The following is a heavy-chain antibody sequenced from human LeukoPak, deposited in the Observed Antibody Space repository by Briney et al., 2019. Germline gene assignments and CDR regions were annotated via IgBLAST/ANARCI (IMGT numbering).Heavy chain of an antibody. CDR2: ISGDSKYI. V-gene: IGHV3-21*01. CDR1: GFTFSRYT. Sequence: GGALRLSCAGSGFTFSRYTFNWVRQAPGRGLEGVSAISGDSKYIYYTDSVKGRFTISRDNAKNSLYLQMNSLRAEDTAVDYCARDSCSGGSCYFDYWGQGTLVTVSS. CDR3: ARDSCSGGSCYFDY. J-gene: IGHJ4*02. D-gene: IGHD2-15*01.